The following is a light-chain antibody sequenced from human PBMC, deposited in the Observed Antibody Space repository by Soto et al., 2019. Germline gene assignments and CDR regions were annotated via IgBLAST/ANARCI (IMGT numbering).Light chain of an antibody. CDR3: QQSYSTLPT. J-gene: IGKJ5*01. Sequence: DIQVTQYPSSLSASVGDRVTITCRASQSISSYLNWYQQKPGKAPKLLIYAASSLQSGVPSRFSGSGSGTDFTLTISSLQPEDFATYYCQQSYSTLPTFGHGTRLAI. CDR2: AAS. CDR1: QSISSY. V-gene: IGKV1-39*01.